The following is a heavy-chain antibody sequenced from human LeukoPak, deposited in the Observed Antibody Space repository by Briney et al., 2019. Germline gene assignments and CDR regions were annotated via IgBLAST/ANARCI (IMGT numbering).Heavy chain of an antibody. CDR3: AKGGAVTGTMYFQY. J-gene: IGHJ1*01. V-gene: IGHV3-23*01. CDR2: IRSSGDST. Sequence: GGSLRLSCAASGFTFATYTMSWVRQAPGKGLEWVSAIRSSGDSTYYADSAMGRFTISRDNSKNTLYLQMNSLRAEDTAMYYCAKGGAVTGTMYFQYWGQGTLVTVSS. CDR1: GFTFATYT. D-gene: IGHD6-19*01.